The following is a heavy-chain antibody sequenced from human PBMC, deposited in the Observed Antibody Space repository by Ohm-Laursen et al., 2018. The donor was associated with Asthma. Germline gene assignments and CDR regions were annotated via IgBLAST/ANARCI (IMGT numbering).Heavy chain of an antibody. D-gene: IGHD2-21*02. J-gene: IGHJ3*02. CDR1: GFTFSSYS. CDR2: ISTASSFI. CDR3: ARRDFSGGDPSAAFDI. Sequence: SLRLSCSASGFTFSSYSMNWVRQAPGKGLEWVASISTASSFIYYADSVRGRFTTSRDNAKNSVYLQMNSLRAEDTAVYYCARRDFSGGDPSAAFDIWGQGTMVTVSS. V-gene: IGHV3-21*01.